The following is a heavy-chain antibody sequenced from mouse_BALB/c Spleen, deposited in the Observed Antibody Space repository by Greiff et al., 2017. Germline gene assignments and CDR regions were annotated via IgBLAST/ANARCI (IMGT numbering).Heavy chain of an antibody. CDR3: ARATVVGGGYYFDY. D-gene: IGHD1-1*01. CDR1: GFNIKDYY. Sequence: EVKLMESGAELVRPGALVKLSCKASGFNIKDYYMHWVKQRPEQGLEWIGWIDPENGNTIYDPKFQGKASITADTSSNTAYLQLSSLTSEDTAVYYCARATVVGGGYYFDYWGQGTTLTVSS. CDR2: IDPENGNT. V-gene: IGHV14-1*02. J-gene: IGHJ2*01.